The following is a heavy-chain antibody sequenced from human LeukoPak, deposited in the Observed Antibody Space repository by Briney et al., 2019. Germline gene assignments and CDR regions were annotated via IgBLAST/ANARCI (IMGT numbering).Heavy chain of an antibody. V-gene: IGHV3-21*01. J-gene: IGHJ4*02. CDR1: GFTFSSYA. D-gene: IGHD4-17*01. CDR2: ISSSSSYI. CDR3: ASETDDYGDYGY. Sequence: GGSLRLSCAASGFTFSSYAMSWVRQAPGKGLEWVSSISSSSSYIYYADSVKGRFTISRDNAKNSLYLQMNSLRAEDTAVYYCASETDDYGDYGYWGQGTLVTVSS.